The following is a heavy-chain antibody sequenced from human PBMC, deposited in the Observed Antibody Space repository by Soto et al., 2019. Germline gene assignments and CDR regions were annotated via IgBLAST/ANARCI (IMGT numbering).Heavy chain of an antibody. D-gene: IGHD3-22*01. CDR3: ARNDDTPYYYYGMDV. Sequence: ASVKVSCKASGYTFTSYGISWVRQAPGQGLEWMGWISAYSGNTNYAQKLQGRVTMTTDTSTSTAYMELRSLRSDDTAVYYCARNDDTPYYYYGMDVWGQGTTVTVSS. CDR2: ISAYSGNT. CDR1: GYTFTSYG. V-gene: IGHV1-18*04. J-gene: IGHJ6*02.